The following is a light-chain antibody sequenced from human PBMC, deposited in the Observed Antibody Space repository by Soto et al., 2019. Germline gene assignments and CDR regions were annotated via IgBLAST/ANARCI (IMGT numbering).Light chain of an antibody. J-gene: IGLJ2*01. V-gene: IGLV2-8*01. CDR1: SSDVGGYNY. CDR3: SVYTSIKEV. CDR2: EVN. Sequence: QSALTQPPSASGSPGQSVAISCTGTSSDVGGYNYVSWYQQHPGKAPKLMIYEVNKRPSGVPDRFSGSKSGNTASLTISGLQPEDEADYYCSVYTSIKEVFGGGTKVTVL.